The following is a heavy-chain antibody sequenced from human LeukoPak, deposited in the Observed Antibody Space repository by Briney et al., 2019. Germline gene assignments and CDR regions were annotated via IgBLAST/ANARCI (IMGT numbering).Heavy chain of an antibody. D-gene: IGHD2-8*01. CDR1: GDSFSINTSA. CDR3: ARSVNNWFDP. V-gene: IGHV6-1*01. Sequence: SQSLSLTCSISGDSFSINTSAWTWIRQSPSKGLEWLGRTFYRSKWYNDYAVSVKSRISINPDTYKNQFSLQLNSVTPEDTAVYYCARSVNNWFDPWGQGTLVTVSS. J-gene: IGHJ5*02. CDR2: TFYRSKWYN.